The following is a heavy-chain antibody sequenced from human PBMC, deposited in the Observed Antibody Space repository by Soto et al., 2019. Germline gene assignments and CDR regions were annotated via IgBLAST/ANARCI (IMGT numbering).Heavy chain of an antibody. J-gene: IGHJ1*01. CDR3: ASSCSGSGWYGYFEH. D-gene: IGHD6-19*01. Sequence: ASVKVSCKASGYTFTGYYMHWVRQAPGQGLEWMGWINPNSGGTNYAQKFQGRVTMTRDTSISTAYMELSRLRSDDTAVYYYASSCSGSGWYGYFEHWGQGTLVTVSS. CDR1: GYTFTGYY. V-gene: IGHV1-2*02. CDR2: INPNSGGT.